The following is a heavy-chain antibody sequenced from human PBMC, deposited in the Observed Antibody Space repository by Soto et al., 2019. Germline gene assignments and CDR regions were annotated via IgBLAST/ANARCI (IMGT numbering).Heavy chain of an antibody. V-gene: IGHV3-7*05. J-gene: IGHJ3*02. CDR2: IKQDGSEK. CDR1: GFTFSSYW. D-gene: IGHD3-9*01. CDR3: ARGLRYFDWLSRGMAFDI. Sequence: GGSLRLSCAASGFTFSSYWMSWVRQAPGKGLEWVANIKQDGSEKYYVDSVKGRFTISRDNAKNSLYLQMNSLRAEDTAVYYCARGLRYFDWLSRGMAFDIWGQGTMVTVSS.